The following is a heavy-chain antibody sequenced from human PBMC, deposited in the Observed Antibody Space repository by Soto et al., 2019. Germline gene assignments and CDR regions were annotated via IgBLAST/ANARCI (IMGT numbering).Heavy chain of an antibody. CDR2: ISYDGSNK. Sequence: AGGSLRLSCAASGFTFSSYAMHWVRQAPGKGLEWVAVISYDGSNKYYADSVKGRFTISRDNSKNTLYLQMNSLRAEDTAVYYCARERDRTMIVVVMTVAPDWYFDLWGRGTLVTVSS. D-gene: IGHD3-22*01. V-gene: IGHV3-30-3*01. J-gene: IGHJ2*01. CDR1: GFTFSSYA. CDR3: ARERDRTMIVVVMTVAPDWYFDL.